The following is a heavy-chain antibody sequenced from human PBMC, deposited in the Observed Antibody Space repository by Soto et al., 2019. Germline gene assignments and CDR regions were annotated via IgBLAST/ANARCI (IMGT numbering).Heavy chain of an antibody. D-gene: IGHD3-22*01. CDR1: GDSITSYN. CDR2: VYSSGST. J-gene: IGHJ4*02. Sequence: ETLSLTCTVSGDSITSYNWNWLRQPPGKALEWIGYVYSSGSTNYNPSLKSRVTISVDTSRNQFSLKLSSVTAADTAVYYCARHXXHDSXGWAHFYFDYWGQGALVTVSS. V-gene: IGHV4-59*01. CDR3: ARHXXHDSXGWAHFYFDY.